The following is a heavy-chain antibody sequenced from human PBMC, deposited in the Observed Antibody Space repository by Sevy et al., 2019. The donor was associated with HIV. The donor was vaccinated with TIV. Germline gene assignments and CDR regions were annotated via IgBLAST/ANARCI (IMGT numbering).Heavy chain of an antibody. V-gene: IGHV5-51*01. Sequence: GESLKISCKGSGYSFTSYWIGWVRQMPGKGLEWMGIIYPGDSDTRYSPSFQGQVTISADKSISTAYLQWSSLKASDTAMYYCARLGTDYYDSSGYYWTYFDYWGQGTLVTVSS. CDR1: GYSFTSYW. D-gene: IGHD3-22*01. CDR3: ARLGTDYYDSSGYYWTYFDY. CDR2: IYPGDSDT. J-gene: IGHJ4*02.